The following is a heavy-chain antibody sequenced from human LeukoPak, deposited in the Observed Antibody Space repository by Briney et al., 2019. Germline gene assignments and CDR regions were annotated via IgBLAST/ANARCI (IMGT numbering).Heavy chain of an antibody. V-gene: IGHV4-34*01. Sequence: SETLSLTCAVYGGSLSRYYWSWIRQPPGKGLEWIGGINHSGSTNYNPSLKSRVTISVDTSKNQFSLKLSSVTAADTAVYYCAVMRSYYYDSSTYSPDYWGQGSLVTVSS. J-gene: IGHJ4*02. CDR2: INHSGST. D-gene: IGHD3-22*01. CDR1: GGSLSRYY. CDR3: AVMRSYYYDSSTYSPDY.